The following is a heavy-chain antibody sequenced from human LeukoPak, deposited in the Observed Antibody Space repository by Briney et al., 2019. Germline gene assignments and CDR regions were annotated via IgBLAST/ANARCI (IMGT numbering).Heavy chain of an antibody. J-gene: IGHJ6*03. CDR1: GGSISSGSYY. Sequence: PSETLSLTCTVSGGSISSGSYYWSWIRQPAGKGLEWIGRIYTSGSTNYNPSLKSRVTISVDTSKNQFSLKLSSVTAADTAVYYCAREGQQLDRYYYYYYCMDVWGKGTTVTVSS. CDR3: AREGQQLDRYYYYYYCMDV. CDR2: IYTSGST. V-gene: IGHV4-61*02. D-gene: IGHD6-13*01.